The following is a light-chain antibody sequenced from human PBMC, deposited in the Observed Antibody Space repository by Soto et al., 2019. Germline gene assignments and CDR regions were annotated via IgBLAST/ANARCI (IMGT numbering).Light chain of an antibody. J-gene: IGKJ1*01. V-gene: IGKV4-1*01. CDR1: HSVLYSSNNKNY. CDR3: QQYYTTSWT. CDR2: WAS. Sequence: DIVLPQSRDSLVVSLGDRASIHCKSRHSVLYSSNNKNYFAWYQQKPGQPPKPIISWASTRESGVPERFSGSGSGTDFTLTISSLQAEDLAVYYCQQYYTTSWTFGQGTKVDIK.